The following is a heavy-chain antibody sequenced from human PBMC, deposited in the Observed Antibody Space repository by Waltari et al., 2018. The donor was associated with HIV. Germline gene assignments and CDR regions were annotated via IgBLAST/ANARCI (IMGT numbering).Heavy chain of an antibody. D-gene: IGHD2-15*01. CDR2: INPIGNST. CDR3: ARAPCSGGSCRLFDY. J-gene: IGHJ4*02. CDR1: GYTFISYY. V-gene: IGHV1-46*01. Sequence: QVQLVQSGAEVKKPGASVKVSCKASGYTFISYYMHWVRQAPGQGLEWMGIINPIGNSTSYVQKFQGRLTMTRDTSTSTVYMELSSLRSEDTAVYYCARAPCSGGSCRLFDYWGQGTLVTVSS.